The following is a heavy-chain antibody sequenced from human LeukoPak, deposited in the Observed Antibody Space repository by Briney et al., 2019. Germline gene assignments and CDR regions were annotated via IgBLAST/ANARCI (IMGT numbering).Heavy chain of an antibody. D-gene: IGHD2-15*01. Sequence: LTGGSLRLSCAASGFTFSSYGMSWVRQAPGKGLKWVSAISGSGGSTYYADSVKGRITISRDNSKNTLYLQMNSLRAEDPAVYYCAKGVGYCSGGSCQQFDYWGQGTLVTVSS. CDR3: AKGVGYCSGGSCQQFDY. J-gene: IGHJ4*02. V-gene: IGHV3-23*01. CDR1: GFTFSSYG. CDR2: ISGSGGST.